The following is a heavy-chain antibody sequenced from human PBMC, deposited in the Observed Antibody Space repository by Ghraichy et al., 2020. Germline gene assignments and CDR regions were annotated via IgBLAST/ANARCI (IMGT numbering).Heavy chain of an antibody. CDR2: IKQDGSEK. CDR1: GFTFSSYW. CDR3: ARDPPYGDFYGMDV. J-gene: IGHJ6*02. Sequence: GEALNISCAASGFTFSSYWMIWVRQAPGKGLEWVANIKQDGSEKYYVDSVKGRFTISRDNAKNSLYLQMNSLRAEDTAVYYCARDPPYGDFYGMDVWGQGTTVTVSS. D-gene: IGHD3-3*01. V-gene: IGHV3-7*01.